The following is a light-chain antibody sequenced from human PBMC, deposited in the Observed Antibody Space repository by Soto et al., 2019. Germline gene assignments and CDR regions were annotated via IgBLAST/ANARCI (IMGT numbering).Light chain of an antibody. CDR1: SSNIGAGYD. J-gene: IGLJ2*01. Sequence: QSVLTQPPSVSGAPGQRVTISCTGSSSNIGAGYDVHWYQQLPGPAPQLLISGNSNRPSGVPDRFSGSKAGTSASLAITGLQAEDEADYYGQSYDSSLSGHVVFGGGTKLTVL. V-gene: IGLV1-40*01. CDR2: GNS. CDR3: QSYDSSLSGHVV.